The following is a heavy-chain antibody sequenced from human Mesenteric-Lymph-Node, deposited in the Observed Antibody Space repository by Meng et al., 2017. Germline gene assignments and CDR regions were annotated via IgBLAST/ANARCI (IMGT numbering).Heavy chain of an antibody. Sequence: ASVKVSCKTSGSIFTSYYMHWVRQAPGQGLEWMGWISAYNGNTNYAQKLQGRVTMTTDTSTSTAYMELRSLRSDDTAVYYCAREELGYCSGGSCYSDYWGQGTLVTVSS. J-gene: IGHJ4*02. D-gene: IGHD2-15*01. CDR2: ISAYNGNT. CDR3: AREELGYCSGGSCYSDY. V-gene: IGHV1-18*04. CDR1: GSIFTSYY.